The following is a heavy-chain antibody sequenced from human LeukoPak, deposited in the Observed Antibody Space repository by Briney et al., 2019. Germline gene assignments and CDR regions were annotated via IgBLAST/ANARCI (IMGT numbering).Heavy chain of an antibody. J-gene: IGHJ5*02. CDR2: INPNSGGT. D-gene: IGHD6-13*01. Sequence: ASVKVSCKASGYTFTGYYMHWVRQAPGQGLEWMGWINPNSGGTNYAQKFQGRVTMTRDTSISTAYMELSRLRSDGTAVYYCARGHCRTNNCPHDSSWPFDPWGQGTLVTVSS. V-gene: IGHV1-2*02. CDR1: GYTFTGYY. CDR3: ARGHCRTNNCPHDSSWPFDP.